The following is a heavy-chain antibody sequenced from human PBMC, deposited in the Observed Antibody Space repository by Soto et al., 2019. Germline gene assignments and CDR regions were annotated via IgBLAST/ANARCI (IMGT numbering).Heavy chain of an antibody. Sequence: SETLSLTCTVSGGSISSYYWSWIRQPPGKGLEWVGYIYYSGSTNYNPSLKSRVTISVDTSKNQFSLKLSSVTAADTAVYFCARVHVVPAAHGELVLWFDPWGQGTLVTVSS. J-gene: IGHJ5*02. D-gene: IGHD2-2*01. CDR3: ARVHVVPAAHGELVLWFDP. V-gene: IGHV4-59*01. CDR2: IYYSGST. CDR1: GGSISSYY.